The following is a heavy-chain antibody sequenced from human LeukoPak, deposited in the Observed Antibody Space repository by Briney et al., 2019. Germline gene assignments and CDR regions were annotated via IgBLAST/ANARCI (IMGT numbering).Heavy chain of an antibody. D-gene: IGHD3-10*01. CDR1: GFTFSSYW. CDR3: ARESGVYYMDV. V-gene: IGHV3-74*01. Sequence: GGSLRLSCAASGFTFSSYWMHWVRQAPGKGLVWVSRINSDGSSTSYADSVKGRFTISRDNAKNTLYLQMNSLRAEDTAVYYCARESGVYYMDVWGKGTTVTISS. J-gene: IGHJ6*03. CDR2: INSDGSST.